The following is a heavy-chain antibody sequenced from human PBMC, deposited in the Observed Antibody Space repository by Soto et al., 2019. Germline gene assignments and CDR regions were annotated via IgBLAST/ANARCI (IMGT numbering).Heavy chain of an antibody. V-gene: IGHV4-61*01. D-gene: IGHD2-2*01. CDR2: IYYSGTN. CDR1: GCSVSSGSFY. J-gene: IGHJ4*02. CDR3: ARGYCSITSCSIFNY. Sequence: XETLSLTCSVSGCSVSSGSFYWSWIRQPPGKGLEWIGYIYYSGTNTYNPSLKSRVTMSADTSRNQFSLRLSSVTAADTAVYYCARGYCSITSCSIFNYWGQGTQVTVSS.